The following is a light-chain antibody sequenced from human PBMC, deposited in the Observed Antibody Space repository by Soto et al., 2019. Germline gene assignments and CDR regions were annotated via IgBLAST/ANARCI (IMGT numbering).Light chain of an antibody. V-gene: IGLV4-69*01. CDR3: QTWGTGIQV. J-gene: IGLJ2*01. Sequence: QPVLTQSPSASASLGASVKLTCTLSSGHSSYAIAWHQQQPEKGPRYLMKLNSDGSHSKGDGIPDRFSGSSSAAERYLNISSLQSEDEADYYCQTWGTGIQVFGGGTKVTVL. CDR2: LNSDGSH. CDR1: SGHSSYA.